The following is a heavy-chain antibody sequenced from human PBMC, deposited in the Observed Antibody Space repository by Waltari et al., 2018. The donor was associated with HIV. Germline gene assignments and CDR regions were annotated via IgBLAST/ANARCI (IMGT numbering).Heavy chain of an antibody. CDR3: ARGLATVTTTRVDY. V-gene: IGHV1-69*01. CDR2: ISPIFGTG. CDR1: GGTFSNYA. D-gene: IGHD4-17*01. Sequence: QVQLVQSGAEVKKPGSSVKVSCKASGGTFSNYAINWVRQAPGQGLEWMGGISPIFGTGNYAQKFQGRVTITADESTSTAYMELSSLRSEDTAVYYCARGLATVTTTRVDYWGQGTLVTVSS. J-gene: IGHJ4*02.